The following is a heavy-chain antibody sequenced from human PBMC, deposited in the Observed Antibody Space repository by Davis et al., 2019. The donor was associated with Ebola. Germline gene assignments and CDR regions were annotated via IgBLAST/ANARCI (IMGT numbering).Heavy chain of an antibody. CDR1: GFGFETYT. CDR2: ISSSSTYI. CDR3: VRDPALVVTGGGWFFGL. D-gene: IGHD2-21*02. J-gene: IGHJ2*01. Sequence: GESLKISCAASGFGFETYTMHWVRQAPGKGLEWVSSISSSSTYIYYADSMKGRFTISRDNSKNSLSLQMNSLRAEDTAVYYCVRDPALVVTGGGWFFGLWGRGTLVTVSS. V-gene: IGHV3-21*01.